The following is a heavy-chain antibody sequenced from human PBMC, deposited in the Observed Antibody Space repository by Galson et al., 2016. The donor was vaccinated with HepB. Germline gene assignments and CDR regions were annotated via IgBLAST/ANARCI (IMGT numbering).Heavy chain of an antibody. J-gene: IGHJ4*02. CDR2: VYSSGNT. CDR3: ARPTVATSDTYYYYTMDF. V-gene: IGHV4-39*01. CDR1: GGSVSTTFLY. Sequence: SETLSLTCTVSGGSVSTTFLYWGWIRQPPGKGLEWIGSVYSSGNTNYNPSLKSRVTISVDTSKNQVSLKLSSVAAADTAVYYCARPTVATSDTYYYYTMDFWGRGLMVIVSS. D-gene: IGHD3-16*01.